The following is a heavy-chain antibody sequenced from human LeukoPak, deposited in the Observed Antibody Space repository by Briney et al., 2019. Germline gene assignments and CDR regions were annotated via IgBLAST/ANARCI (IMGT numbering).Heavy chain of an antibody. CDR3: ARVAYYDFWSGTHYYFDY. D-gene: IGHD3-3*01. CDR1: GGSFSGYY. V-gene: IGHV4-34*01. J-gene: IGHJ4*02. CDR2: INHSGST. Sequence: PSETLSLTCAVYGGSFSGYYWSWIRQPPGKGLEWIGEINHSGSTNYNPSLKSRATISVDTSKNQFSLKLSSVTAADTAVYYCARVAYYDFWSGTHYYFDYWGQGTLVTVSS.